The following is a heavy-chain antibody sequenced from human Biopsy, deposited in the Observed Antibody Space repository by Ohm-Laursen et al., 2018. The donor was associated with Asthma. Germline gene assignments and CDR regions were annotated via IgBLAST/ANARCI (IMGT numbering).Heavy chain of an antibody. J-gene: IGHJ6*02. CDR2: ISVYNGNT. CDR1: GYTFNSAG. Sequence: ASVKVSCKTSGYTFNSAGITWVRQAPGQWLEWMGWISVYNGNTKVAQKLQDRVTMITDTSTSTAYMELRSLRSEDTAVYFCARAVDYSHYYGIDVWGQGTTVTVS. CDR3: ARAVDYSHYYGIDV. V-gene: IGHV1-18*01. D-gene: IGHD3-10*01.